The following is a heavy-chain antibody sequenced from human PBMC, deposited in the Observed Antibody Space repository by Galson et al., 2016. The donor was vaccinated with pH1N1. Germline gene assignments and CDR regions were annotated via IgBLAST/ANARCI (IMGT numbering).Heavy chain of an antibody. Sequence: SLRLSCAGSGFTFSNYWMSWVRQAPGKGLEWVANIKQDGSEKYYVDSLKGRFTISRDNAKNSLYLQMNSLRAEDTAVYYWARGFRDSSGYYFSDYWGQGTLVTVSS. CDR1: GFTFSNYW. D-gene: IGHD3-22*01. CDR2: IKQDGSEK. V-gene: IGHV3-7*01. CDR3: ARGFRDSSGYYFSDY. J-gene: IGHJ4*02.